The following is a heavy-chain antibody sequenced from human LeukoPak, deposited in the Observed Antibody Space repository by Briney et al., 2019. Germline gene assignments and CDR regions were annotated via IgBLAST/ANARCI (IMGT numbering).Heavy chain of an antibody. J-gene: IGHJ4*02. CDR3: ARGHTAVTRHFDF. Sequence: GGSLRLSCEASGFTFTTYSMTWVRQAPGKGLEWVSIISSGSSAIFSADALKGRFTISRDDAKNLLYLDMNSLRAEDTAVYYCARGHTAVTRHFDFWGQGTLVAVSS. V-gene: IGHV3-21*01. D-gene: IGHD4-17*01. CDR1: GFTFTTYS. CDR2: ISSGSSAI.